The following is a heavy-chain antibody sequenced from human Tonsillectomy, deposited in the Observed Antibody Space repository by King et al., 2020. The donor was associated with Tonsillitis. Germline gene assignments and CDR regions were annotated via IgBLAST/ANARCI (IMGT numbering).Heavy chain of an antibody. J-gene: IGHJ4*02. CDR2: IRNDETIK. V-gene: IGHV3-30*02. CDR1: GFSFSDYA. D-gene: IGHD3-10*01. CDR3: AKEESSRSPFAF. Sequence: VQLVESGGGVGQPGGSLRLSCAASGFSFSDYAMHWVRQAPGKGLEWVAFIRNDETIKYYADSVKGRFTISRDNSKNTLYLQVNSLRDEDTDMYYCAKEESSRSPFAFWGQGTLVTVSS.